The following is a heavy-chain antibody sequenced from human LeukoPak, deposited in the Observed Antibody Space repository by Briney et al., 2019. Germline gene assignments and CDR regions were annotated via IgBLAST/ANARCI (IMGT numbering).Heavy chain of an antibody. Sequence: SETLSLTCTVSGYSISSGYYWGWIRQPPGKGLEWIGSIYHSGSTYYNPSLKSRVTISVDTSKNQFSLKLSSVTAADTAVYYCARDGGNTAMVSGVDYWGQGTLVTVSS. V-gene: IGHV4-38-2*02. CDR3: ARDGGNTAMVSGVDY. CDR2: IYHSGST. J-gene: IGHJ4*02. CDR1: GYSISSGYY. D-gene: IGHD5-18*01.